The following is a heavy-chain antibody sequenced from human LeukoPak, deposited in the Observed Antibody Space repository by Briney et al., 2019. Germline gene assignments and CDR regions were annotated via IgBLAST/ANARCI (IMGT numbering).Heavy chain of an antibody. CDR3: ARDNNWNYPDY. CDR2: IWSDGSTK. CDR1: GFTFSSYG. J-gene: IGHJ4*02. Sequence: GGSLRLSCVASGFTFSSYGMHWVRQAPGKGLEWVAIIWSDGSTKYYVGSVKGRFTISRDNAKNTLFLQMNSLRAEDTAVYYCARDNNWNYPDYWGQGTLVTVSS. D-gene: IGHD1-7*01. V-gene: IGHV3-33*01.